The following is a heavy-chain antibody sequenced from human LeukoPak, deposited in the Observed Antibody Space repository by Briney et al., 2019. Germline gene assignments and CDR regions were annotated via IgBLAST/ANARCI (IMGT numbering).Heavy chain of an antibody. D-gene: IGHD1-14*01. CDR2: IKGDGNEK. CDR1: RFSLSRYW. V-gene: IGHV3-7*01. J-gene: IGHJ5*01. CDR3: SKEGAYPIITYDS. Sequence: PGGSLRLSCAASRFSLSRYWMNWLRQAPGKGLEWVANIKGDGNEKKYVDSVKGRCSISRDNASNSLYLQKDSLRAEDTAAYYCSKEGAYPIITYDSWGQGDLVTVSS.